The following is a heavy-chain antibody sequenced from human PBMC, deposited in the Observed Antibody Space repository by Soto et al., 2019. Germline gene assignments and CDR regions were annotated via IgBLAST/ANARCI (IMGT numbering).Heavy chain of an antibody. D-gene: IGHD2-21*02. J-gene: IGHJ6*02. Sequence: GGSLRLSCEVSGFTFSMYSMSWVRQSPGKGLEWVAKIPQDGVDGHYADSVKGRFIISRDNGKNSLHLQLNNLRAEDTAVYYCARDHLILPAHDFFYGSDVWGRGATVTVSS. CDR1: GFTFSMYS. V-gene: IGHV3-7*03. CDR2: IPQDGVDG. CDR3: ARDHLILPAHDFFYGSDV.